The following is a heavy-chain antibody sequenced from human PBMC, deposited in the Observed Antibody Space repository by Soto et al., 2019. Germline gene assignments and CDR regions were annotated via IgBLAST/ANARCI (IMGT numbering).Heavy chain of an antibody. CDR1: GFPFTSYV. CDR2: ISGGGGST. V-gene: IGHV3-23*01. D-gene: IGHD3-10*01. J-gene: IGHJ6*02. Sequence: PGGSRRLPGAVPGFPFTSYVITGVPQAPGKGREWVSVISGGGGSTTYAESVKGRFTISRDNSENTLYLQMNSLRAEDTAVYYCAKAVTLVRGINPYSYGLDVWGQGTTVTVSS. CDR3: AKAVTLVRGINPYSYGLDV.